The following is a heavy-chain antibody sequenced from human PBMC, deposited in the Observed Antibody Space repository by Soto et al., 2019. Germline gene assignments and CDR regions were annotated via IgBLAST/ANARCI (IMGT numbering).Heavy chain of an antibody. CDR3: ARSYGDGQDRLTSYYFDY. CDR2: IYYSGST. J-gene: IGHJ4*02. Sequence: SETLSLTCTVSGGSISSSSYYWSWIRQPPGKGLEWIGYIYYSGSTNYNPSLKSRVTISVDTSKNPFSLKLSSVTAADTAVYYCARSYGDGQDRLTSYYFDYWGQGTLVTVSS. CDR1: GGSISSSSYY. D-gene: IGHD4-17*01. V-gene: IGHV4-61*01.